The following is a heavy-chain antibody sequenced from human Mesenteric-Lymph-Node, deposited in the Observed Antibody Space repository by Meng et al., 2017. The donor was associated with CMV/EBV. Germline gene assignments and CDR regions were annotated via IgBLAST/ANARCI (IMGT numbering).Heavy chain of an antibody. CDR3: ARDRNGIDGYYFDY. J-gene: IGHJ4*02. D-gene: IGHD4-11*01. CDR1: CGSKSSGGYY. CDR2: IYYSGST. V-gene: IGHV4-31*02. Sequence: SCGSKSSGGYYWRWSRQHQGKGLEWIGYIYYSGSTYYNPSLKSRVTISVDTSKNQFSPKLISVTAADTAVYYCARDRNGIDGYYFDYWGQGTLVTVSS.